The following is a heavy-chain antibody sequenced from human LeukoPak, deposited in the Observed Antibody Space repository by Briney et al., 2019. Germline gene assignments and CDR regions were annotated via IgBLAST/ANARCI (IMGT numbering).Heavy chain of an antibody. CDR2: ISGSCGST. CDR1: GFTFSSYA. Sequence: PGGSLTLSCPASGFTFSSYAMSWLRQAPAKELEWVSSISGSCGSTYYADSVKGRFTISRDNSKNTLYLQMNSLRAEDTAVYYCARGYGGNSVWYFDLWGRGTLVTVSS. D-gene: IGHD4-23*01. J-gene: IGHJ2*01. CDR3: ARGYGGNSVWYFDL. V-gene: IGHV3-23*01.